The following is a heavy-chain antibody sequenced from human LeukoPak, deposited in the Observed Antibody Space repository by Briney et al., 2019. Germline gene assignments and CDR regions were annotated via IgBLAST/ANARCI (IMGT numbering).Heavy chain of an antibody. CDR2: ISAYNGNT. J-gene: IGHJ4*02. Sequence: GASVKVSCKASGYTFSSYGISWVRQAPGQGPEWMGWISAYNGNTNYAQKLQGRVTLTTDTSTSTAYMELRSLRSDDTAIYYCARDYRGYSFGSGPPCLGYWGQGTLVTVSS. V-gene: IGHV1-18*01. CDR1: GYTFSSYG. D-gene: IGHD5-18*01. CDR3: ARDYRGYSFGSGPPCLGY.